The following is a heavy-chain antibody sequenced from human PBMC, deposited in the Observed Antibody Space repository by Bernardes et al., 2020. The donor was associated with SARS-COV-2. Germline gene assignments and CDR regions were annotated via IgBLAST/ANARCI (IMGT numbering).Heavy chain of an antibody. J-gene: IGHJ3*02. CDR3: ARQGQGRLLFELAFDI. D-gene: IGHD2-21*01. CDR1: GGSISSYY. V-gene: IGHV4-4*07. CDR2: IYTSGST. Sequence: SEPLSLTCTVSGGSISSYYWSWIRQPAGKGLEWIGRIYTSGSTNYNPSLKSRVTMSVDTSKNQFSLKLSSVTAADTAVYYCARQGQGRLLFELAFDIWGQGTMVTVSS.